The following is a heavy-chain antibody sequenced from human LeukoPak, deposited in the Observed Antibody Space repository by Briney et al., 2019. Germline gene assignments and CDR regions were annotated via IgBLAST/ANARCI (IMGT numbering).Heavy chain of an antibody. J-gene: IGHJ5*02. CDR3: ARSYCSSTSCYEAGFDP. CDR1: GGSISSSGYY. D-gene: IGHD2-2*01. CDR2: IYYSGST. Sequence: SETLSLTCTVSGGSISSSGYYWGWIRQPPGKGLEWIGSIYYSGSTYYNPSLKSRVTISVDTSKNRFSLKLSSVTAADTAVYYCARSYCSSTSCYEAGFDPWGQGTLVTVSS. V-gene: IGHV4-39*01.